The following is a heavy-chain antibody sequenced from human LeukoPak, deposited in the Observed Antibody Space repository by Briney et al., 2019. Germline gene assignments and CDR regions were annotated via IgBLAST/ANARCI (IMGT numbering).Heavy chain of an antibody. D-gene: IGHD3-3*01. CDR3: AREGGFYRPLDY. J-gene: IGHJ4*02. Sequence: SETLSLTCAVSGRSVTSTNWWTWVRQPPGKGLEWIGEVHLDGRTNYNPSLTGRLTLSVDLYENHISLKLTSVTAADTAVYYCAREGGFYRPLDYLGQGTLVTVSS. CDR2: VHLDGRT. CDR1: GRSVTSTNW. V-gene: IGHV4-4*02.